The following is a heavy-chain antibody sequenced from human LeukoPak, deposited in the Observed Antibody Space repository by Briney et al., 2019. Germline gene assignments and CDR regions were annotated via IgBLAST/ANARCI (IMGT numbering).Heavy chain of an antibody. Sequence: PSETLSLTCTVSGGSISSGGYYWSWIRQHPGKGLEWIGYIYYSGSTYYNPSLKSRVTISVDTSKNQFSLKLSSVTAEDTAVYYCSREASCSSTSCYIFDYWGQGTLVTVSP. CDR3: SREASCSSTSCYIFDY. V-gene: IGHV4-31*03. CDR1: GGSISSGGYY. D-gene: IGHD2-2*02. CDR2: IYYSGST. J-gene: IGHJ4*02.